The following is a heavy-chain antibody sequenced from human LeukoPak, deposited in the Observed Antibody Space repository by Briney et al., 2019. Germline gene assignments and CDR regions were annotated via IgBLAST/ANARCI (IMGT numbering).Heavy chain of an antibody. J-gene: IGHJ3*02. Sequence: RAGGSLRLSCAASGFTFSSYAMSWVRQAPGKGLEWVSAISGGGSNTYHADSVKGRFTISRDNAKNSLYLQMNSLRAEDTAVYYCARALEDCSGGSCGGIVEAFDIWGQGTMVTVSS. CDR1: GFTFSSYA. D-gene: IGHD2-15*01. CDR3: ARALEDCSGGSCGGIVEAFDI. CDR2: ISGGGSNT. V-gene: IGHV3-23*01.